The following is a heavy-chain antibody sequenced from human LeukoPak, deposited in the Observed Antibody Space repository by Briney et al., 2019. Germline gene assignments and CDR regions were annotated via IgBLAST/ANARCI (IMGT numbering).Heavy chain of an antibody. D-gene: IGHD3-22*01. Sequence: PSQTLSLTCTVSGGSISSGDYYWSWIRQPPGKGLEWIGYIYYSGSTYYNPSLKSRVTISVDTSKNQFSLKLSSATAADTAVYYCAREPSYDSSGIDYWGQGTLVTVSS. V-gene: IGHV4-30-4*08. J-gene: IGHJ4*02. CDR1: GGSISSGDYY. CDR3: AREPSYDSSGIDY. CDR2: IYYSGST.